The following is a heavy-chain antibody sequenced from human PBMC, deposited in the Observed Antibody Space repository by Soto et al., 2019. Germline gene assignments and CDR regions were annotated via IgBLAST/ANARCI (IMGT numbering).Heavy chain of an antibody. J-gene: IGHJ6*02. CDR1: GGSISNYY. CDR2: IYDTGNT. V-gene: IGHV4-59*01. Sequence: SETLSLTCTVSGGSISNYYWSWIRQSPGKGLEWIGYIYDTGNTNSNPSLQSRATISMDTSKNQLSLKLSSVTAADTAVYYCARARITMVREVIKYNMDVWGQGTTVTVSS. D-gene: IGHD3-10*01. CDR3: ARARITMVREVIKYNMDV.